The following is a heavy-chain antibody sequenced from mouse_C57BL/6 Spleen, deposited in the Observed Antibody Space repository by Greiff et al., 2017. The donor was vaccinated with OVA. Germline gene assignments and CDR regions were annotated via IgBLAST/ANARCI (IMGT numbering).Heavy chain of an antibody. CDR3: ARLTTVVASDV. D-gene: IGHD1-1*01. V-gene: IGHV5-17*01. Sequence: EVQLQQSGGGLVKPGGSLKLSCAASGFTFSDYGMHWVRQAPEKGLEWVAYISSGSSTIYYADTVKGRFTISRDNAKNTLFLQMTSLRSEDTAMYYCARLTTVVASDVWGTGTTVTVSS. J-gene: IGHJ1*03. CDR1: GFTFSDYG. CDR2: ISSGSSTI.